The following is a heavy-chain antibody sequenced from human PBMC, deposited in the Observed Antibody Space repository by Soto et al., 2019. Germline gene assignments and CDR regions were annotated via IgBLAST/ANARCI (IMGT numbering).Heavy chain of an antibody. D-gene: IGHD3-9*01. CDR3: ARSGWTTRLVIISCFDP. CDR1: GCTFSSYA. V-gene: IGHV1-69*01. J-gene: IGHJ5*02. Sequence: QVQLVQSGDEVKKPGSSVKVSCKASGCTFSSYAISWVRQAPGQWLELMGGSIPIFGTANSAQKFKVRVTITSDESTNTAYVELSSLRSEDTAVYYCARSGWTTRLVIISCFDPWGQGTLVTVSS. CDR2: SIPIFGTA.